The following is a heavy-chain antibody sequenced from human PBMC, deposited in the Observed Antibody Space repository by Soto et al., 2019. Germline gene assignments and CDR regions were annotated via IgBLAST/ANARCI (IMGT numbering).Heavy chain of an antibody. CDR2: IYYSGST. V-gene: IGHV4-39*01. CDR3: ARRESPPGHYYYYMDV. CDR1: GGSISSSSYY. J-gene: IGHJ6*03. Sequence: QLQLQESGPGLVKPSETLSLTCTVSGGSISSSSYYWGWIRQPPGKGLEWIGSIYYSGSTYYNPSLKSRVTISVDTSKNQFSLKLSSVTAADTAVYYCARRESPPGHYYYYMDVWGKGTTVTVSS.